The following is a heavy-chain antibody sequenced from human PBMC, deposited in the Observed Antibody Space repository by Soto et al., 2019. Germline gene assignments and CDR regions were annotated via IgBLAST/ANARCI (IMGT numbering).Heavy chain of an antibody. D-gene: IGHD3-9*01. J-gene: IGHJ6*03. Sequence: EVQLSESGGGLVQPGGSLRLSCAASGFTFSSYAMSWVRQAPGKGLEWVSAISGSGGSTYYADSGKVRFTISRDNSKNTLYLQMNSLRAEDTAVYYCAKDSYDILTGYPYYYYYYMDVWGNGTTVTVSS. V-gene: IGHV3-23*01. CDR2: ISGSGGST. CDR1: GFTFSSYA. CDR3: AKDSYDILTGYPYYYYYYMDV.